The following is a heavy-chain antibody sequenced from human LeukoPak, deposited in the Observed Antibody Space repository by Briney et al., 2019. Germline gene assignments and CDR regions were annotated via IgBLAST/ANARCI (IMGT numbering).Heavy chain of an antibody. CDR2: ITSSSNYI. V-gene: IGHV3-21*01. D-gene: IGHD2-21*01. Sequence: PGGSLRLSCAASGFTFSSYSMNWVRQAPGKGLEWDSSITSSSNYIYYADSVKGRFTISRDNAKNSLYLQMSSLRAEDTAVYYCARDGGARPDYWGQGTLVTVSS. CDR3: ARDGGARPDY. CDR1: GFTFSSYS. J-gene: IGHJ4*02.